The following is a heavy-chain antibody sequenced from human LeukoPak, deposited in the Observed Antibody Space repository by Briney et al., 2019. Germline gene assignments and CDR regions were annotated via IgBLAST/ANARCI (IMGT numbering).Heavy chain of an antibody. D-gene: IGHD3-3*01. V-gene: IGHV3-30*18. CDR1: GFTFSSYG. Sequence: PRGSLRLSCAVSGFTFSSYGMHWVCQAPGKGLEWMAVISYDGTNKYYADSVKGRFTISRDNSKNTLYLQMNSLRAEDTAVYYCAKDLNYDFWSGLGNWGQGTLVPVSS. CDR3: AKDLNYDFWSGLGN. CDR2: ISYDGTNK. J-gene: IGHJ1*01.